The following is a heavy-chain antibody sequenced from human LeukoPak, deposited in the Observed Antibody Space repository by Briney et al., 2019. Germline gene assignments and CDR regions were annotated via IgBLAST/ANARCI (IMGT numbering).Heavy chain of an antibody. CDR3: AKVSYDILTHYYYMDV. Sequence: GGSLRLSCAASGFTVNNNYMSWVRQAPGKGLEWVAFIRYDGSNKYYADSVKGRFTISRDNSKNTLYLQMNSLRAEDTAVYYCAKVSYDILTHYYYMDVWGKGTTVTISS. V-gene: IGHV3-30*02. CDR1: GFTVNNNY. CDR2: IRYDGSNK. J-gene: IGHJ6*03. D-gene: IGHD3-9*01.